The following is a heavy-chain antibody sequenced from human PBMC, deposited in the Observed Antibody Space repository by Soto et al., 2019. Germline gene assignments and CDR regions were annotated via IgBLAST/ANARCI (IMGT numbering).Heavy chain of an antibody. CDR1: GGTFSSYA. V-gene: IGHV1-69*01. D-gene: IGHD3-10*01. Sequence: QVQLVQSGAEVKKPGSSVKVSCKASGGTFSSYAISWVRQAPGQGLEWMGGIIPIFGTANYAQKFQGRVTITADESTSTAYMELSSLRSEDMAVYYCASQSSGSYYNPYYYYGMDVWGQGTTVTVSS. J-gene: IGHJ6*02. CDR2: IIPIFGTA. CDR3: ASQSSGSYYNPYYYYGMDV.